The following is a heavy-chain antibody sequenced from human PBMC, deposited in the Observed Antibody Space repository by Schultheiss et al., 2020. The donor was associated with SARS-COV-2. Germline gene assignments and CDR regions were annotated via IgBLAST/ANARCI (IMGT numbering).Heavy chain of an antibody. CDR3: ARDRRIAAAGTSWFDP. J-gene: IGHJ5*02. CDR2: IYSGGST. CDR1: GFSFENAW. D-gene: IGHD6-13*01. Sequence: GGSLRLSCAASGFSFENAWMAWVRQAPGKGLEWVSVIYSGGSTYYADSVKGRFTISRDNAKNSLYLQVNSLRAEDTAVYYCARDRRIAAAGTSWFDPWGQGTLVTVSS. V-gene: IGHV3-66*01.